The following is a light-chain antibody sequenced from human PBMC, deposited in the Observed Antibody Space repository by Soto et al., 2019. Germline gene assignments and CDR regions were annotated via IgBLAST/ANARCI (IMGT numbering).Light chain of an antibody. CDR3: SAYTVTNTLV. CDR1: SSDVGNYKF. V-gene: IGLV2-14*01. Sequence: QSALTQPASVSGSPGQSITISCTGTSSDVGNYKFVSWYQQHPGKVPKLLIYEVSNRPSGISNRFSGSKSGNTASLTISGLQAEDEDDYSCSAYTVTNTLVFGGGTKLTVL. J-gene: IGLJ2*01. CDR2: EVS.